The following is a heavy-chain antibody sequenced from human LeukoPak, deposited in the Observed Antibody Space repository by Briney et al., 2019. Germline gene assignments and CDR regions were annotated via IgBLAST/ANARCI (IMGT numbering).Heavy chain of an antibody. J-gene: IGHJ3*02. V-gene: IGHV1-18*01. Sequence: ASVKVSCKASGYTFINYGISWVRQAPGQGLEWMGWISVYNGNTNYAQKLQGRVTMTADTSTSTAYMELRSLRSDDTAMYYCARGLFLSGYLDAFDIWGQGTVVTVSS. D-gene: IGHD3-22*01. CDR2: ISVYNGNT. CDR1: GYTFINYG. CDR3: ARGLFLSGYLDAFDI.